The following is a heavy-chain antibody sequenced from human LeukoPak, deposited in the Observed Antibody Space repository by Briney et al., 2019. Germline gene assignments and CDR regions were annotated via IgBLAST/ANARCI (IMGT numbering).Heavy chain of an antibody. J-gene: IGHJ4*02. D-gene: IGHD6-19*01. CDR1: GRPISSGGYP. CDR2: SCHSGST. Sequence: SQTLSLTCAVSGRPISSGGYPGTWIRQPPGKGLEWNGYSCHSGSTCYNPSRKSPVTISVNRSKNQFSHKLSSVTAAQTAVYYCARGIAVAGHFDYWGQGTLVTVSS. V-gene: IGHV4-30-2*01. CDR3: ARGIAVAGHFDY.